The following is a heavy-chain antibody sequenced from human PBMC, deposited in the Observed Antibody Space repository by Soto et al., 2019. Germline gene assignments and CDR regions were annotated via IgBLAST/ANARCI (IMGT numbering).Heavy chain of an antibody. Sequence: LRLSCAASGFTFSSYTLNWVRRAPGKGLEWVATSSDRRTGNTHYSDSVRGRFTLSRDYSRNILFLQMDSLRADDTALYYCTTWLTAHFDYWGRGTQVTVSS. J-gene: IGHJ4*02. CDR1: GFTFSSYT. D-gene: IGHD2-21*02. CDR2: SSDRRTGNT. V-gene: IGHV3-23*01. CDR3: TTWLTAHFDY.